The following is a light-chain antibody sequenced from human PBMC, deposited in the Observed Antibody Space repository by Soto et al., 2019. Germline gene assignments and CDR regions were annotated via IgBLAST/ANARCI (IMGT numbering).Light chain of an antibody. CDR1: QSVGSN. CDR2: GAS. J-gene: IGKJ1*01. Sequence: EIVMTQSPATLSVSPGERVTLSCRARQSVGSNLAWYQQKPGQAPRLLIYGASTRATGIPARFSGSGSGTEFTLTISSLQSEDFAVYYCQQYNNWPPWTFGQGTKVDIK. CDR3: QQYNNWPPWT. V-gene: IGKV3-15*01.